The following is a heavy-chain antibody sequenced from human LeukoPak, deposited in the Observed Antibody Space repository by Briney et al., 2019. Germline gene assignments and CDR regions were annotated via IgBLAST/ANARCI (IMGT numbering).Heavy chain of an antibody. J-gene: IGHJ6*02. CDR2: ISYDGSNK. V-gene: IGHV3-30*18. Sequence: GGSLRLSCGASGFTLSSYAIHWVRQAPGKGLEWVAVISYDGSNKYYADSVKGRFTISRDNSKNTLYLQMNSMRAEDTAVYYCAKDRGYCGGGSCPNFYYGLAAWGLGTTVTVSS. D-gene: IGHD2-15*01. CDR3: AKDRGYCGGGSCPNFYYGLAA. CDR1: GFTLSSYA.